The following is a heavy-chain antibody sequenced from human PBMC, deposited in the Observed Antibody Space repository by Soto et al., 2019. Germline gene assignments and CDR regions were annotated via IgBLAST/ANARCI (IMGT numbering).Heavy chain of an antibody. V-gene: IGHV1-69*13. CDR1: VDTFSTYT. CDR3: AREGLVLVPSTVNSDYYYYAMDV. Sequence: ASVTVSCRAPVDTFSTYTITWVRQAPGQELERMGRITPRSATSNYAQKFQGRVTITADESTSTVYMELSSLTSEDTAVYYCAREGLVLVPSTVNSDYYYYAMDVWGQGTTVTV. J-gene: IGHJ6*02. CDR2: ITPRSATS. D-gene: IGHD2-2*01.